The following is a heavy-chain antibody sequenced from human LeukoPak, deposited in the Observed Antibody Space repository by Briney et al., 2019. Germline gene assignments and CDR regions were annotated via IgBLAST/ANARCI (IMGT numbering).Heavy chain of an antibody. CDR1: AFTLSSDW. CDR2: IKPDGSEN. D-gene: IGHD1-26*01. CDR3: AVDKSWSFPL. Sequence: PGGSLRLSCAASAFTLSSDWMTWVRQAPGKGLEWVATIKPDGSENYYVHSLKGRFTISRDNARNSVYLQMNSLRVEDTAVYHCAVDKSWSFPLWGQGTLVTVSS. V-gene: IGHV3-7*01. J-gene: IGHJ4*02.